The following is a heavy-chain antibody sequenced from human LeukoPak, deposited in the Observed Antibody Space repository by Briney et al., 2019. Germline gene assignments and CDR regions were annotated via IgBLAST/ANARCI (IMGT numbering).Heavy chain of an antibody. Sequence: GESLQISGKGSGAPFISYWSGWVRRLPGKGREGMGIIYPGDSDTRYSPSFQGQVTISADKSITTAYLQWSSLKASDTAMYYCARPNTAGGYYYGMDVWGQGTTVTVSS. CDR3: ARPNTAGGYYYGMDV. J-gene: IGHJ6*02. D-gene: IGHD5-18*01. V-gene: IGHV5-51*01. CDR1: GAPFISYW. CDR2: IYPGDSDT.